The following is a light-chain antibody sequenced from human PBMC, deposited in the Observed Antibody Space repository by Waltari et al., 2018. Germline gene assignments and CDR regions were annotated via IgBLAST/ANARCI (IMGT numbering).Light chain of an antibody. CDR2: RND. V-gene: IGLV1-47*01. Sequence: QSVLTQPPSASETPGQRVAISCSGGTSNIGTNYVHWYQQVPGTAPKLLIYRNDHGPSGVPDRFAGSKSGTSASLAISGLRSEDEADYFCATWDARLNAVVFGGGTKLTVL. J-gene: IGLJ2*01. CDR3: ATWDARLNAVV. CDR1: TSNIGTNY.